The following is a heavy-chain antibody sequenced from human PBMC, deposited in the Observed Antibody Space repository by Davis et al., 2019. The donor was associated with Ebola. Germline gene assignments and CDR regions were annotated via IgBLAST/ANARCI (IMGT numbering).Heavy chain of an antibody. V-gene: IGHV1-18*01. CDR2: ISAYNGNT. CDR1: GYTFTSYA. CDR3: ARGQLELRTSSYYFDY. D-gene: IGHD1-7*01. J-gene: IGHJ4*02. Sequence: SVKVSCKASGYTFTSYAISWVRQAPGQGLEWMGWISAYNGNTNYAQKLQGRVTMTTDTSTSTAYMELRSLRSDDTAVYYCARGQLELRTSSYYFDYWGQGTLVTVSS.